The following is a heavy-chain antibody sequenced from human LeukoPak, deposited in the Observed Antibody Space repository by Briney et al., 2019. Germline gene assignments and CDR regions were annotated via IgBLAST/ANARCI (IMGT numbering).Heavy chain of an antibody. J-gene: IGHJ5*02. CDR3: ARDRAANQDWVEFDP. V-gene: IGHV3-66*03. D-gene: IGHD3/OR15-3a*01. CDR1: GFRVSDYY. Sequence: GGSLRLSCAVSGFRVSDYYMSWVRQAPRKWLEWVGLIRDSGEAFYADFARGRFAISRDESENTLYLQMNSLRVEDTAVYFCARDRAANQDWVEFDPWGQGTPVIVSS. CDR2: IRDSGEA.